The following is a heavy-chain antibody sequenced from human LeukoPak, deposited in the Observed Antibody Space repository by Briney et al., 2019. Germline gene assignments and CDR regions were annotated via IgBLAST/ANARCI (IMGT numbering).Heavy chain of an antibody. J-gene: IGHJ4*02. D-gene: IGHD5-24*01. V-gene: IGHV3-66*01. CDR3: ATRPDGNDFPYLDF. Sequence: PGGSLRLSCAASGLSVSRRFMSWVRQAPGKGLEWVSVIYSGGNTDYARSVRGRITISRDNSRDTLYLQMNSLRVEDTAVYYCATRPDGNDFPYLDFWGQGTLATVSS. CDR1: GLSVSRRF. CDR2: IYSGGNT.